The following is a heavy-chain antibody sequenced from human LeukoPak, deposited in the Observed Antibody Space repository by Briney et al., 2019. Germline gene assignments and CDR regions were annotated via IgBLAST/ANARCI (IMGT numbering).Heavy chain of an antibody. CDR1: GGTFNSYV. Sequence: GASVKVSCKTSGGTFNSYVINWVRQAPGQGLEWVGGIIPIFGTTNYAQKFQGRVTITRDESTSTAYVELTSLRSEDTATYYCARASAYCSSDTCLLDYWGQGTLVSVSS. D-gene: IGHD2-2*01. CDR2: IIPIFGTT. CDR3: ARASAYCSSDTCLLDY. J-gene: IGHJ4*02. V-gene: IGHV1-69*05.